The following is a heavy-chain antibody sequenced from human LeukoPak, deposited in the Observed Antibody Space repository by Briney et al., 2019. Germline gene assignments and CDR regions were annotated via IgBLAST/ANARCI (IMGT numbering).Heavy chain of an antibody. CDR2: IRSKANSYAT. J-gene: IGHJ4*02. CDR1: GFTFSGSA. V-gene: IGHV3-73*01. CDR3: TRSGGYVDY. Sequence: PGGSLKLSCAASGFTFSGSAMHWVRQASGKGLEWVGRIRSKANSYATAYAASVKGRFTISRDDSENTAYLQMNSLKTEDTAVYYCTRSGGYVDYWGQGTLVTVSS. D-gene: IGHD1-26*01.